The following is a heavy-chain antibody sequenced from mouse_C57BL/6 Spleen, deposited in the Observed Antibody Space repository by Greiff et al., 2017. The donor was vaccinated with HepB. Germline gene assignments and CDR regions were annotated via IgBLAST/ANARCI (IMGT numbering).Heavy chain of an antibody. J-gene: IGHJ2*01. V-gene: IGHV3-1*01. Sequence: EVQGVESGPGMVKPSQSLSLTCTVTGYSITSGYDWHWIRHFPGNKLEWMGYISYSGSTNYNPSLKSRISITHDTSKNHFFLKLNSVTTEDTATYYCARGWDSLDYWGQGTTLTVSS. CDR1: GYSITSGYD. CDR3: ARGWDSLDY. D-gene: IGHD2-3*01. CDR2: ISYSGST.